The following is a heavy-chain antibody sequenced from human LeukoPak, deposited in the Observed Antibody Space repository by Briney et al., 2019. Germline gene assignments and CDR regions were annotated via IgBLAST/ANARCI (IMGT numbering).Heavy chain of an antibody. D-gene: IGHD3-10*01. CDR2: ISWNSGSI. V-gene: IGHV3-9*01. Sequence: GGSLRLSCAASGFTFDDYAMHWVRQAPGKGLEWVSGISWNSGSIGYADSVKGRFTISRDNAKNSLYLQMNSLRAEDTALYYCAKDRTSGIKYGEIDYWGQGTLVTVSS. J-gene: IGHJ4*02. CDR1: GFTFDDYA. CDR3: AKDRTSGIKYGEIDY.